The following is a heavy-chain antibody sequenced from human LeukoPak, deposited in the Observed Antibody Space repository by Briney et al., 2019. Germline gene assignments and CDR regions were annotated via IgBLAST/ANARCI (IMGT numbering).Heavy chain of an antibody. CDR1: GYTFTDYY. CDR3: ARTPSPLHAGYFDWFIARRGHETGLDY. J-gene: IGHJ4*02. Sequence: GASVKVSCKASGYTFTDYYVHWVRQAPGEGLEWMGWIKPDTGGTNYAQKFQGRVALTRDTSISTAYMELSSLRSEDTAVYYCARTPSPLHAGYFDWFIARRGHETGLDYWGQGTLVTVSS. CDR2: IKPDTGGT. D-gene: IGHD3-9*01. V-gene: IGHV1-2*02.